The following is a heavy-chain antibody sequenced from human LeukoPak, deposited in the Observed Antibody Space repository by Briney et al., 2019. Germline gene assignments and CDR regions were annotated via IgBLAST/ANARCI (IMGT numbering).Heavy chain of an antibody. D-gene: IGHD5-18*01. CDR1: GSSISSSSYY. J-gene: IGHJ4*02. V-gene: IGHV4-39*01. CDR2: IYYSGST. Sequence: SETLSLTCTVSGSSISSSSYYWGWIRQPPGKGLEWIGSIYYSGSTYYNPSLKSRVTISVDTSKNQFSLKLSSVTAADTAVYYCASLGYSYGYGDDYRGQGTLVTVSS. CDR3: ASLGYSYGYGDDY.